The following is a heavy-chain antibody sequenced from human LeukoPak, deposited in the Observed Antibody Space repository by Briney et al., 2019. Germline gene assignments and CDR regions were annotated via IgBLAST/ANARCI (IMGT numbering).Heavy chain of an antibody. V-gene: IGHV3-21*01. CDR2: ISSSSSYI. Sequence: GGSLRLSCSASGFTFNDSYMYWISQAPGKGLEWVSSISSSSSYICYADSVKGRFTISRDNAKNSLYLQMNSLRAEDTAVYYCARALQSLNRLLNIVVVPAADSDGDAFDIWGQGTMVTVSS. CDR1: GFTFNDSY. CDR3: ARALQSLNRLLNIVVVPAADSDGDAFDI. J-gene: IGHJ3*02. D-gene: IGHD2-2*01.